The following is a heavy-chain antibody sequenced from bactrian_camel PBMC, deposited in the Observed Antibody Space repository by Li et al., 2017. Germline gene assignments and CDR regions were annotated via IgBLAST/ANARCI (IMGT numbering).Heavy chain of an antibody. Sequence: HVQLVESGGDSVQAGGSLRLSCQISGYTYYRYCLGWFREAPGKQREGVAVIASDGTTSHAESVKGRFAISQDNGKNTLYLQMNDLKPEDTGIYYCAVDRCGVATGWLDPRRYNYWGQGTQVTVS. CDR3: AVDRCGVATGWLDPRRYNY. D-gene: IGHD4*01. J-gene: IGHJ4*01. CDR1: GYTYYRYC. CDR2: IASDGTT. V-gene: IGHV3S53*01.